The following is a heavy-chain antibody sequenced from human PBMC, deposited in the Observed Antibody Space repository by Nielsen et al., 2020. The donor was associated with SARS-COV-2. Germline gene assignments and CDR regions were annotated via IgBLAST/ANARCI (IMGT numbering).Heavy chain of an antibody. D-gene: IGHD6-13*01. J-gene: IGHJ4*02. Sequence: GESLKISCAASGFTFSIYWIHWVRQAPGKGLAWVSRIKSDGSGTIYADSVEGRFTISRDNAKNSLYLQMNSLRAEDTAVYYCARLGTAAGLDYWGQGTLVTVSS. V-gene: IGHV3-74*01. CDR3: ARLGTAAGLDY. CDR1: GFTFSIYW. CDR2: IKSDGSGT.